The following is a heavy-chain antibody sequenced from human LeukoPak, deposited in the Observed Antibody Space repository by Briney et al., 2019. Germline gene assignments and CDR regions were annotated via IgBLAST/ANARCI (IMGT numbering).Heavy chain of an antibody. J-gene: IGHJ4*02. CDR1: GGTFSSYA. V-gene: IGHV1-69*04. Sequence: GASVKVSCKASGGTFSSYAISCGRQAPGQGLEWMGRIIPILGIANYAQKFQGRVTITAHNSTSTAYMELSSLRSEDTAVYYCARSSGYDDFAYWGQGTLVTVSS. CDR3: ARSSGYDDFAY. CDR2: IIPILGIA. D-gene: IGHD5-12*01.